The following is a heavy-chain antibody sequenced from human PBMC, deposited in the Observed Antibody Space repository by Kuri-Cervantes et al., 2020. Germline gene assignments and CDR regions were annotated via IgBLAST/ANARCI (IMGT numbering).Heavy chain of an antibody. CDR2: INPNSGGT. J-gene: IGHJ4*02. D-gene: IGHD6-19*01. CDR3: ARSVAVAGTPFDY. CDR1: GYTFTGYY. Sequence: ASVKVSCKASGYTFTGYYMHWVRQAPGQGLGWMGWINPNSGGTNYAQKFQGWVTMTRDTSISTAYMELRSLRSDDTAVYYCARSVAVAGTPFDYWGQGTLVTVSS. V-gene: IGHV1-2*04.